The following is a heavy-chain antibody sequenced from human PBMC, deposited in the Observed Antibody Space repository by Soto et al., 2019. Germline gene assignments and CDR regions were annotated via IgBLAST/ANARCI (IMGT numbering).Heavy chain of an antibody. D-gene: IGHD6-6*01. CDR1: AFPYSRDG. CDR3: AREYSSSSGSRGYYYYMDV. CDR2: IEQDGSEK. V-gene: IGHV3-7*01. J-gene: IGHJ6*03. Sequence: GGSERHSCSLAAFPYSRDGKLGVRQRPGQALVWVAIIEQDGSEKYYVDSVKGRFTISRDNAKNSLYLQMNSLRAEDTAVYYCAREYSSSSGSRGYYYYMDVWGKGTTVTVSS.